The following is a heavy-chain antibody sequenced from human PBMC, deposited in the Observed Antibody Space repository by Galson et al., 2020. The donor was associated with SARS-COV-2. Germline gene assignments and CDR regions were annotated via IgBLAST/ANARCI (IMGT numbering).Heavy chain of an antibody. CDR1: GFTFSSYA. CDR2: ISYDGSNK. J-gene: IGHJ2*01. V-gene: IGHV3-30-3*01. D-gene: IGHD2-21*02. Sequence: TGGSLRLSCAASGFTFSSYAMHWVRQAPGKGLAWVAVISYDGSNKYYADSVKGRFTISRDNSKNTLYLQMNSLRAEDTAVYYCARDPCGGDCYRDWYFDLWGRGTLVTVSS. CDR3: ARDPCGGDCYRDWYFDL.